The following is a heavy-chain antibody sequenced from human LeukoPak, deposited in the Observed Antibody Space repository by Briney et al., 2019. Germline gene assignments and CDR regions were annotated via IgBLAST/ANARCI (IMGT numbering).Heavy chain of an antibody. CDR3: ARFQLVYAISGVQAFFGH. CDR2: IYSSGTT. CDR1: GGSISEYS. D-gene: IGHD2-8*01. Sequence: PSETLSLTCTVSGGSISEYSWSWLRQPAGKSLEWIGRIYSSGTTYYSPALESRLTMSLDMSRNQFSLRLTSLTAADTAVYYCARFQLVYAISGVQAFFGHWGLGTLVTVSS. V-gene: IGHV4-4*07. J-gene: IGHJ4*02.